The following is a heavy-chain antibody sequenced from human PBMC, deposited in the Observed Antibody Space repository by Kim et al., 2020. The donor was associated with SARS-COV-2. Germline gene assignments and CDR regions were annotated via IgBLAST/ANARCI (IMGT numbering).Heavy chain of an antibody. J-gene: IGHJ4*01. CDR2: IYYSGST. Sequence: SETLSLTCSVSGGSISSSSYYWGWIRQPPGKGLEWIGSIYYSGSTYYNPSLKSRVTISVDTSKNQFSLKLRSVTAADTAVYHCARQGLSGSYYPFDYWG. CDR3: ARQGLSGSYYPFDY. D-gene: IGHD1-26*01. V-gene: IGHV4-39*01. CDR1: GGSISSSSYY.